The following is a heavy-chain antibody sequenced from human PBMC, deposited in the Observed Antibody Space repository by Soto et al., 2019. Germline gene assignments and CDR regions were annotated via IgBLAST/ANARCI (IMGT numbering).Heavy chain of an antibody. Sequence: GGSLRLSXEGSGFTFRNYGMHWVRQAPGKGLEWVAVLSYDGSEKFYADSVKGRFTISRDNSKNTVFLEMNSLRSEDTAVYYCARDFSYKFYYFDSCGRGTLVTVSS. CDR1: GFTFRNYG. CDR2: LSYDGSEK. CDR3: ARDFSYKFYYFDS. V-gene: IGHV3-30*03. J-gene: IGHJ4*02. D-gene: IGHD1-20*01.